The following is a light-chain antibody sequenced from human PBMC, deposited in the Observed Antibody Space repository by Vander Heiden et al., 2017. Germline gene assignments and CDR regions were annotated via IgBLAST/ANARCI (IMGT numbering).Light chain of an antibody. CDR3: QQYYSTPFT. CDR2: WAS. V-gene: IGKV4-1*01. CDR1: QSVLYSSNNKNY. Sequence: DIVMTQSPDPLAVSLGGRATINCKSSQSVLYSSNNKNYLAWYQQKPGQPPKLLIYWASTRESGVPDRFSGSGSGTDFTLTISSLQAEDVAVYYCQQYYSTPFTFGPGTKVDIK. J-gene: IGKJ3*01.